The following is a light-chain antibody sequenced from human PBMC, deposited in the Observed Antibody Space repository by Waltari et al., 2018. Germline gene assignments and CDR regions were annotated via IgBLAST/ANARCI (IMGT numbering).Light chain of an antibody. CDR3: LQHKTYPHA. V-gene: IGKV1-17*03. CDR1: QAINVF. J-gene: IGKJ2*01. Sequence: DIQMTQSPSVMYASVGDRVTITCRASQAINVFAGWFQQRPGEAPRRLIYAASTLQIGVPSRFSGIGYGTEFTLTISSLQPEDFATYYCLQHKTYPHAFGQGTRVEIK. CDR2: AAS.